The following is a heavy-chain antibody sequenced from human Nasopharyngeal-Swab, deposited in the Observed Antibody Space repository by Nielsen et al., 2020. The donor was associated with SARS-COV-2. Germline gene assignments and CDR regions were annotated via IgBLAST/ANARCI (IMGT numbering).Heavy chain of an antibody. Sequence: SETLSLTCTVSGGSISSYYWSWIRQPPGKGLEWIGYIYYSGSTNYNPSLKSRVTISVDTSKNQFSLKLSSVTAADTAVYYCASYDSSGLYGMDVWGQGTTVTVSS. CDR1: GGSISSYY. CDR3: ASYDSSGLYGMDV. D-gene: IGHD3-22*01. CDR2: IYYSGST. J-gene: IGHJ6*02. V-gene: IGHV4-59*08.